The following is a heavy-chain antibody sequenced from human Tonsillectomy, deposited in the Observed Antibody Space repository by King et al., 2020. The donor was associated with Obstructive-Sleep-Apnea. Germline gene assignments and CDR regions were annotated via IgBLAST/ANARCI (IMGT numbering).Heavy chain of an antibody. D-gene: IGHD5-12*01. V-gene: IGHV3-23*04. J-gene: IGHJ4*02. CDR1: GFTFSSYA. CDR3: AKSTGVATRGYDY. CDR2: ISGSGGST. Sequence: VQLVESGGGLVQPGGSLRLSCAASGFTFSSYAMSWVRQAPGKGLEWVSAISGSGGSTYYADSVKCRFTISRDNSKNTLYLQMNSRRAEDTAVYYCAKSTGVATRGYDYWGQGTLVTVSS.